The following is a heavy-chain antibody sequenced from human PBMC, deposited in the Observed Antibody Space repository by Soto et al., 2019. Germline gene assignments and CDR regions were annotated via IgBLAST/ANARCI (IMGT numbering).Heavy chain of an antibody. Sequence: GESLKISCQSSGSTFSTYWVAWVRQKPGKALEWLGLIYPDDSDTRYSPSFRGQVTISADKSISTAYLQWSSLKASDTAMYYCAISSSYYYYGMDVWGQGTTVTVSS. D-gene: IGHD6-13*01. J-gene: IGHJ6*02. CDR2: IYPDDSDT. V-gene: IGHV5-51*01. CDR3: AISSSYYYYGMDV. CDR1: GSTFSTYW.